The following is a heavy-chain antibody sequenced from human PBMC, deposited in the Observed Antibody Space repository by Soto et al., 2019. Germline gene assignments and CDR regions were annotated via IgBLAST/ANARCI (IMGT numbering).Heavy chain of an antibody. CDR3: AKDRYGDFPDSYFDY. CDR1: GFTFDDYA. V-gene: IGHV3-9*01. J-gene: IGHJ4*02. CDR2: ISWNSGSI. Sequence: GGSLRLSCAASGFTFDDYAMHWVRQAPGKGLEWVSGISWNSGSIGYADSVKGRFTISRDNAKNSLYLQMNSLRAEDTALYYCAKDRYGDFPDSYFDYWGQGTLVTVSS. D-gene: IGHD4-17*01.